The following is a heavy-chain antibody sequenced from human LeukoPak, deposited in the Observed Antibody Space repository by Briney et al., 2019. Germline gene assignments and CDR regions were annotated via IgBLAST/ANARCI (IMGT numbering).Heavy chain of an antibody. CDR1: GFTFSSYG. CDR2: ISYDGSNK. J-gene: IGHJ6*03. Sequence: GGSLRLSCAASGFTFSSYGMHWVRQAPGKGLEWVAVISYDGSNKYYADSVKGRFTISRDNSKNTLYLQMNSLRAEDTAVYYCAKDGNYDFWSGYFDPHYYYYYMDVWGKGTTVTVSS. CDR3: AKDGNYDFWSGYFDPHYYYYYMDV. V-gene: IGHV3-30*18. D-gene: IGHD3-3*01.